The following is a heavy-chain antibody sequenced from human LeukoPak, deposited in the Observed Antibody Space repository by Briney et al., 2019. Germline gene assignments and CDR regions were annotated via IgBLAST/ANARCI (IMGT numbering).Heavy chain of an antibody. V-gene: IGHV1-46*03. D-gene: IGHD2-2*01. CDR2: INPSGGST. Sequence: ASVKVSCKASGYTFTSYYMHWVRQAPGQGLEGMGIINPSGGSTSYAQKFQGRVTMTRDTSTSTVYMELSSLRYEDTAVYYCARGEDIVVVPAANYFDYWGQGTLVTVSS. CDR3: ARGEDIVVVPAANYFDY. J-gene: IGHJ4*02. CDR1: GYTFTSYY.